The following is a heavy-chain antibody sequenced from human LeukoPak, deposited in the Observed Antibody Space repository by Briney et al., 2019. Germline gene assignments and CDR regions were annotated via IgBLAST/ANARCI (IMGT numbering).Heavy chain of an antibody. CDR3: ARGKSHAGNSIH. Sequence: SETLSLTCAVYGGSFSGYYWSWIRQPPGKGLEWIGEINHSGSTNYNPSFKSRVTISVDTSKNQFSLKLSSVTAADTAVYYCARGKSHAGNSIHWGQGTLVTVSS. D-gene: IGHD4-23*01. CDR2: INHSGST. CDR1: GGSFSGYY. J-gene: IGHJ4*02. V-gene: IGHV4-34*01.